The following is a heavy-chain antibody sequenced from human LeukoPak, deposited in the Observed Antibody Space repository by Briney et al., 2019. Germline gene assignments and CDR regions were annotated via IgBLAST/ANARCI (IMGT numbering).Heavy chain of an antibody. CDR3: ARGSPPYFYGSGSRRYFDL. Sequence: PSETLSLTCTVSGGSISSFYWSWIRQPPGKGLEWIGYIYYSGNTNYNPSLKSRFTISVDTSKNQFSLKLSSVTAADTAVYYCARGSPPYFYGSGSRRYFDLWGRGTLVTVSS. J-gene: IGHJ2*01. D-gene: IGHD3-10*01. CDR1: GGSISSFY. CDR2: IYYSGNT. V-gene: IGHV4-59*12.